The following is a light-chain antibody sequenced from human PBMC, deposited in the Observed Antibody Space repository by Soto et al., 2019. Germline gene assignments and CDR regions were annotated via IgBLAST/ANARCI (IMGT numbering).Light chain of an antibody. CDR2: DVS. Sequence: QSVLTQPRSVSGSPGQSVTISCTGTSSDVGAYNYVSWYQQHPGKAPKVMIYDVSKRPSGVPDRFSGSKSGTTAALTISGLQVDDEADYYCCSYGGSYTYVFGSGTKVTVL. CDR3: CSYGGSYTYV. J-gene: IGLJ1*01. V-gene: IGLV2-11*01. CDR1: SSDVGAYNY.